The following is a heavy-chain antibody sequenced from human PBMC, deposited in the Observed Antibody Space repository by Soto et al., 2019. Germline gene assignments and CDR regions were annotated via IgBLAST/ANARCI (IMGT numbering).Heavy chain of an antibody. V-gene: IGHV3-48*02. CDR2: ISSSSSTV. CDR1: GFSFGTYS. J-gene: IGHJ4*02. CDR3: TRESTSTLGIVGAIYGDH. D-gene: IGHD1-26*01. Sequence: EVQLVESGGGLEQPGGSLRLSCAASGFSFGTYSMNWVRQAPGKGLEWVSYISSSSSTVYYADSVKSRFTISRDNAKNSLYLQMNSLRDEDTAVYYCTRESTSTLGIVGAIYGDHWGQGTLVTVSS.